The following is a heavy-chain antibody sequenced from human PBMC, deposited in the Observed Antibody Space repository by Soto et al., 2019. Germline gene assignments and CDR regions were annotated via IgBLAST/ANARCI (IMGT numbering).Heavy chain of an antibody. Sequence: QVQLQESGPGLVKPSDTLSLTCTVSGYSISRNXWWGWIRQPPGKELEWIGYMSSSGLTYYNPSLESRVTTSLDTSKNQFSLNLSSVTAVDTAVYYCARVKDGNWFDSWGQGTLVTVSS. CDR2: MSSSGLT. V-gene: IGHV4-28*03. CDR3: ARVKDGNWFDS. CDR1: GYSISRNXW. J-gene: IGHJ5*01.